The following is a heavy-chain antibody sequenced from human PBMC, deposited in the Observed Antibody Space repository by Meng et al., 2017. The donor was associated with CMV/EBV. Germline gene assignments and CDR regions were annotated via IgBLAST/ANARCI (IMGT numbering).Heavy chain of an antibody. D-gene: IGHD4-17*01. CDR2: IIPIFGTA. CDR1: GGTFSSYA. Sequence: QVPRGQSGGEVKKPGSSVKVSCKASGGTFSSYAISWVRQAPGQGLEWMGGIIPIFGTANYAQKFQGRVTITADESTSTAYMELSSLRSEDTAVYYCAREVDDYGDGWYFDLWGRGTLVTVSS. J-gene: IGHJ2*01. V-gene: IGHV1-69*12. CDR3: AREVDDYGDGWYFDL.